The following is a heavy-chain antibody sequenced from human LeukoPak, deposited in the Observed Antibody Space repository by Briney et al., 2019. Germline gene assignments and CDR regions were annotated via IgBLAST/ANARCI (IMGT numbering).Heavy chain of an antibody. CDR2: IKQDGSKK. D-gene: IGHD5-24*01. V-gene: IGHV3-7*04. CDR1: GFPFSSYW. CDR3: TRVGYIDEGVDY. J-gene: IGHJ4*02. Sequence: GGSLRLSCVASGFPFSSYWMTWVRQAPGKGLEWVANIKQDGSKKSYVDSVKGRFTISRDNAKNSLYLQMNSLRAEDTAIYYCTRVGYIDEGVDYWGQGTLVTVSS.